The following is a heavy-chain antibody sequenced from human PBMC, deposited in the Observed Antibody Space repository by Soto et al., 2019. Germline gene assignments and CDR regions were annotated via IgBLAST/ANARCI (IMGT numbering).Heavy chain of an antibody. V-gene: IGHV3-30*03. CDR2: ISFDGTRP. D-gene: IGHD3-10*01. CDR1: GFTFSSYG. J-gene: IGHJ5*02. CDR3: ARGYYYGSGSMFDP. Sequence: QVQVVESGGGVVQPGRSLRLSCAASGFTFSSYGMHWVRQAPGKGLEWVALISFDGTRPYSADSVKGRFTISRDNSRNTLYLQMTSLRPEDTAVYYCARGYYYGSGSMFDPWGQGTLVTGSS.